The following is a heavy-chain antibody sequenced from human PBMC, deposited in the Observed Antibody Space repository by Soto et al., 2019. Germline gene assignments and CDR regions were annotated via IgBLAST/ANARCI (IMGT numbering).Heavy chain of an antibody. CDR2: INHSGST. J-gene: IGHJ6*02. D-gene: IGHD2-15*01. CDR3: ARAPGSDIVVVVAATSYYGMDV. V-gene: IGHV4-34*01. CDR1: GGSFSGYY. Sequence: PSETLSLTXAVYGGSFSGYYWSWIRQPPGKGLEWIGEINHSGSTNYNPSLKSRVTISVDTSKNQFSLKLSSVTAADTAVYYCARAPGSDIVVVVAATSYYGMDVWGQGTTVTVSS.